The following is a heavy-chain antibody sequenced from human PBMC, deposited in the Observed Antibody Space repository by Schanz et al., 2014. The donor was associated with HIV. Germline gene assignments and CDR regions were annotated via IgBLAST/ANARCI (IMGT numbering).Heavy chain of an antibody. CDR2: INQDGSEK. J-gene: IGHJ4*02. V-gene: IGHV3-7*01. CDR3: ARERGGYSVYGQPFDY. D-gene: IGHD5-12*01. CDR1: GFTFSSYW. Sequence: EVQVLESGGGIIQPGGSLRLSCAASGFTFSSYWMSWVRQAPGKGLEWVANINQDGSEKYNVDSAKGRITISRDNGKNSLYLQMNSLRAEDTAVYYCARERGGYSVYGQPFDYWGQGSLVTVSS.